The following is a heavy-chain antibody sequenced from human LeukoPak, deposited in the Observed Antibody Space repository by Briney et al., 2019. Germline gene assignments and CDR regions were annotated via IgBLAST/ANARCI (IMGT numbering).Heavy chain of an antibody. V-gene: IGHV1-18*04. Sequence: ASVKVSCKASGYTFTGYYMHWVRQAPGQGLEWMGWISAYNGNTNYAQKLQGRVTMTTDTSTSTAYMELRSLRSDDTAVYYCARDNPGGWYPVDYWGQGTLVTVSS. J-gene: IGHJ4*02. CDR2: ISAYNGNT. D-gene: IGHD6-19*01. CDR1: GYTFTGYY. CDR3: ARDNPGGWYPVDY.